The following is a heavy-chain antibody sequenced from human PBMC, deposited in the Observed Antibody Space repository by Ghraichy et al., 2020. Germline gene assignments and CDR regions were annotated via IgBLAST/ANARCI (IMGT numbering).Heavy chain of an antibody. CDR1: GYTFTDHY. CDR3: ARARRDCGDTSCYAWSDP. J-gene: IGHJ5*02. D-gene: IGHD2-2*01. CDR2: INPKSGGT. Sequence: ASVKVSCKTSGYTFTDHYLYWVRQAPGQGLEWMVWINPKSGGTNYAQKFQDRVTMTRDTSINTAYMDLYTLTSDDTAVYYCARARRDCGDTSCYAWSDPWGQGTLVTVSS. V-gene: IGHV1-2*02.